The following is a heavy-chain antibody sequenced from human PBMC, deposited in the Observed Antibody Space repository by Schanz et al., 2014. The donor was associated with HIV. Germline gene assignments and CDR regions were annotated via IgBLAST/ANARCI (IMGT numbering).Heavy chain of an antibody. CDR1: GYTFSRSA. CDR2: ISGKNGET. Sequence: QVQLLQSGPEVAQPGASVKVSCKASGYTFSRSAISWVRQAPGQGLEWMGWISGKNGETNYAQNFQGRVTMTRDTSTSTVYMELSNLGSGDAAVYFCARDYYDSSAYYPPAWYTFDIWGPGTQVTVSS. CDR3: ARDYYDSSAYYPPAWYTFDI. J-gene: IGHJ3*02. V-gene: IGHV1-18*01. D-gene: IGHD3-22*01.